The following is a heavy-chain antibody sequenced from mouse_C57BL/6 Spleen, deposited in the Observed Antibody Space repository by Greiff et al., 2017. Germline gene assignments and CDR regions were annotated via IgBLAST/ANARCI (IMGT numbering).Heavy chain of an antibody. CDR3: TTYDDYYGYFDV. Sequence: EVQLVESGGGLVQPGGSLKLSCVASGFTFSNYWMNWVRQSPEKGLEWVAQIRLKSVNYATQYAVSVIGRFTISSANPKSIVYLQMHNLRAKDTGIYYCTTYDDYYGYFDVWGTGTTVTVSS. CDR1: GFTFSNYW. CDR2: IRLKSVNYAT. V-gene: IGHV6-3*01. D-gene: IGHD2-3*01. J-gene: IGHJ1*03.